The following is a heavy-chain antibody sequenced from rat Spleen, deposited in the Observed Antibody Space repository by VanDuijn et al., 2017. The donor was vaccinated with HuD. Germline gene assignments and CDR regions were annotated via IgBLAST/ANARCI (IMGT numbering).Heavy chain of an antibody. J-gene: IGHJ3*01. D-gene: IGHD1-2*01. CDR1: GFTFNNYW. V-gene: IGHV5-31*01. CDR2: ITNTGRST. CDR3: ARAQIHYSSYLGFAS. Sequence: EVQLVESGGGLVQPGRSLKLSCVASGFTFNNYWMTWIRQAPGKGLEWVASITNTGRSTYYPDSVRGRFAISRDTAENTLYLQMSSLRSEDTAIYYCARAQIHYSSYLGFASWGQGTLVTVSS.